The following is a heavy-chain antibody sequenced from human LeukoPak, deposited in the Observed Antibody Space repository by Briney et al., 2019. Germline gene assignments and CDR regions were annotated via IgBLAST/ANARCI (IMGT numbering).Heavy chain of an antibody. D-gene: IGHD1-26*01. CDR3: ARDGVGATDY. CDR2: IIGSGDTT. J-gene: IGHJ4*02. V-gene: IGHV3-23*01. CDR1: GFTFSGYA. Sequence: PGGSLRLSCAASGFTFSGYAMSWVRQAPGKGLEWVSAIIGSGDTTYYAASVKGRLTISRDNSKNTLYLQMNSLRAEDTAVYYCARDGVGATDYWGQGTLVTASS.